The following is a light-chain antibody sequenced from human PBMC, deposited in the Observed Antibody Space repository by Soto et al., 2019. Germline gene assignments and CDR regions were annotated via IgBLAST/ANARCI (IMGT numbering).Light chain of an antibody. Sequence: EIVLTQSPGTLSLSPGERATLSCRASQSINNRYLAWYQQKPGQAPRLLIYGASSRATGIPDRFMGSGSGTDFTLTISRLEPEDFAVYYCQQFGSSAGFTFGPGTKVYIK. V-gene: IGKV3-20*01. CDR2: GAS. CDR1: QSINNRY. CDR3: QQFGSSAGFT. J-gene: IGKJ3*01.